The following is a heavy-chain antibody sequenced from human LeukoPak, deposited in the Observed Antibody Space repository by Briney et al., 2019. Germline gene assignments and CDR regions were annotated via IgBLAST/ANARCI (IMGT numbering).Heavy chain of an antibody. CDR1: GFTFSSYW. V-gene: IGHV3-7*01. D-gene: IGHD6-13*01. J-gene: IGHJ3*02. CDR3: AREISPLAAAGEAFDI. CDR2: IKQDGSEK. Sequence: GGSLRLSCAAAGFTFSSYWTSWVRQAPGKGLEWVANIKQDGSEKYYVDSVKGRFTISRDNAKNSLYLQMNSLRAEDTAVYYCAREISPLAAAGEAFDIWGQGTMVTVSS.